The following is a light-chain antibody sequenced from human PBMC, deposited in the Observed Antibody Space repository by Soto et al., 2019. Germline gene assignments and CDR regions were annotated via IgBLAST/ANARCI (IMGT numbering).Light chain of an antibody. J-gene: IGKJ3*01. CDR1: QSLTSNY. CDR3: QQYGDSVFT. V-gene: IGKV3-20*01. Sequence: EIVLTQSPGTLSLSPGERATLSCRASQSLTSNYLAWYQQKPGQAPRLLISGTSNRATGIPDRFSGSGSGTDFTLTISRLKPDDFAVYYCQQYGDSVFTFGPGTTVDIK. CDR2: GTS.